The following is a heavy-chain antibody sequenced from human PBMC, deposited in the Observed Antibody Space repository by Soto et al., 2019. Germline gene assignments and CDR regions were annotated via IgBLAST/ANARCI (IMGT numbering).Heavy chain of an antibody. CDR3: ARDFSPMVRGALNWLDH. J-gene: IGHJ5*02. CDR2: ISAYNGNT. Sequence: ASVKVSCKASGYTFTSYGISWVRQAPGQGLEWMGWISAYNGNTNYAQKLQGRVTMTTDTSTSTAYMELRSLRSDDTAVYYCARDFSPMVRGALNWLDHLGQGTLVTASS. CDR1: GYTFTSYG. V-gene: IGHV1-18*01. D-gene: IGHD3-10*01.